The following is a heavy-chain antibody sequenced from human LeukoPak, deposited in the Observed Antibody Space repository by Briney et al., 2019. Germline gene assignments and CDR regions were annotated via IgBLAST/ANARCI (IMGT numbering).Heavy chain of an antibody. V-gene: IGHV1-18*01. CDR3: ARMSGSSWYGYYYYYMDV. J-gene: IGHJ6*03. D-gene: IGHD6-13*01. Sequence: ASVKVSCKASGYTFTSYGISWVRQAPGQGLEWMGWISAYNGNTNYAQKLQGRVTMTTDTSTSTAYMELRSLRSDDTAVYYCARMSGSSWYGYYYYYMDVWGKGTTVTISS. CDR2: ISAYNGNT. CDR1: GYTFTSYG.